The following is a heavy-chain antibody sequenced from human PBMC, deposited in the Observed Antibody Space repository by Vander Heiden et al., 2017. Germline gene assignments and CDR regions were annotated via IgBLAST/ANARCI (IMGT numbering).Heavy chain of an antibody. J-gene: IGHJ4*02. V-gene: IGHV3-48*02. Sequence: EVQLVQSGGGLVQPGGSLRLSCGASGFPFSSYTMTWVRQTPGKGLEWISYISDTGVTIYYSQSVEGRFTISRDNVKNSLYLQMNNLRDDDTGVYDCARDPKLYGAFGPYFDYWGQGVLVTVAS. CDR3: ARDPKLYGAFGPYFDY. D-gene: IGHD2-15*01. CDR2: ISDTGVTI. CDR1: GFPFSSYT.